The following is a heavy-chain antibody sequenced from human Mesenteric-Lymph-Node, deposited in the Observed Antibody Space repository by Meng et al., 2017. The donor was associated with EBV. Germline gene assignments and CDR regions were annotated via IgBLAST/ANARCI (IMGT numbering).Heavy chain of an antibody. CDR2: IYHSGRT. V-gene: IGHV4-4*02. CDR1: GGSITRTTW. Sequence: GQLKKSGPGLVKPSGTPSLTCTFSGGSITRTTWWNWVRQPPGKGLEWIGEIYHSGRTNCKPSLQSRVTMSVDRSQNHFSLKLTSVTAADTAVYYCAGASDISGYYGGLDYWGQGILVTVSS. J-gene: IGHJ4*02. D-gene: IGHD3-22*01. CDR3: AGASDISGYYGGLDY.